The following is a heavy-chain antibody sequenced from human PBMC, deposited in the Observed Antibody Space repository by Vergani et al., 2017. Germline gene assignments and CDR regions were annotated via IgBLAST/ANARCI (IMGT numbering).Heavy chain of an antibody. V-gene: IGHV4-34*01. CDR2: INHSGST. J-gene: IGHJ4*02. CDR1: GGSFSGYY. Sequence: QLQLQESGPGLVKPSETLSLTCTVYGGSFSGYYWSWIRQPPGKGLEWIGEINHSGSTNYNPSLKSRVTISVDTSKNQFSLKLSSVTAADTAVYYCARLPYYYDSSGYYHFDYWGQGTLVTVSS. D-gene: IGHD3-22*01. CDR3: ARLPYYYDSSGYYHFDY.